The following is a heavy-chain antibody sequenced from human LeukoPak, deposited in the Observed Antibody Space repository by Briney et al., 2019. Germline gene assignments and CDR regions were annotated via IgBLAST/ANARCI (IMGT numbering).Heavy chain of an antibody. Sequence: SETLSLTNAVYGGSFSGYYWSWIRLPAGKGLEWIGEINHSGSTNYNPSLKSRVTISVDTSKNQFSLKLSSVTAADTAVYYFARGSTIAVAGIDHWGQGTLVTVSS. CDR2: INHSGST. CDR1: GGSFSGYY. V-gene: IGHV4-34*01. D-gene: IGHD6-19*01. J-gene: IGHJ4*01. CDR3: ARGSTIAVAGIDH.